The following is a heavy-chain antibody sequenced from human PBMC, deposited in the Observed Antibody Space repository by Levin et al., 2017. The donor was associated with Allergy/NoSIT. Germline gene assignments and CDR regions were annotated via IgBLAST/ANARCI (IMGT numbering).Heavy chain of an antibody. Sequence: GGSLRLSCAASGLTFSRFWMYWVRQAPGKGLEWVANIKKDGSEEYYVDSVRGRFIISRDNARNSLYLHMNSLRAEDTAVYFCVSTYVSGSYSNWYFDLWGRGALVTVSS. V-gene: IGHV3-7*01. CDR2: IKKDGSEE. J-gene: IGHJ2*01. CDR1: GLTFSRFW. CDR3: VSTYVSGSYSNWYFDL. D-gene: IGHD3-10*01.